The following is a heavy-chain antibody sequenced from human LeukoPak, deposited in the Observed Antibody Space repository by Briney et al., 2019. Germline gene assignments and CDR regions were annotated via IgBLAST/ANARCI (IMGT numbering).Heavy chain of an antibody. Sequence: SETLSLTCTVSDGSITSYYWSWIRQPPGKGLEWIGYIYDSGSTKYNPSLKSRVTISVDTSKNQFSLKLSSVTAADTAVYYCAREGYYYGSGSYYMNWFDPWGQGTLVTVSS. CDR2: IYDSGST. CDR3: AREGYYYGSGSYYMNWFDP. J-gene: IGHJ5*02. V-gene: IGHV4-59*01. D-gene: IGHD3-10*01. CDR1: DGSITSYY.